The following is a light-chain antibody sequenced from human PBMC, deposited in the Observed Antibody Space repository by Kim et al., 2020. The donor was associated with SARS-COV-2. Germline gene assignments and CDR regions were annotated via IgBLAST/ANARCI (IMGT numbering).Light chain of an antibody. Sequence: ALVGDRVTITCRASQSISRYLNWYQQKPGKAPKALISAASSLQSGVPSRFSGSGSGTDFTLTISSLQPEDSATYYCQQSNNNPRTFGQGTKVEIK. J-gene: IGKJ1*01. CDR2: AAS. CDR3: QQSNNNPRT. V-gene: IGKV1-39*01. CDR1: QSISRY.